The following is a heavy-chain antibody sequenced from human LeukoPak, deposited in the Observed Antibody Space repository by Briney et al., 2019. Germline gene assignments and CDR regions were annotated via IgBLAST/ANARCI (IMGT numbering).Heavy chain of an antibody. CDR3: ARDSSSGGSKVPGAFDI. V-gene: IGHV3-66*01. CDR2: IYSGGST. D-gene: IGHD2-15*01. CDR1: GFTVSSNY. Sequence: GGSLRLSCAASGFTVSSNYMSWVRQAPGKGLEWVSVIYSGGSTYYADSVKGRFTISRDNAKNSLYLQMNSLRAEDTAVYYCARDSSSGGSKVPGAFDIWGQGTMVTVSS. J-gene: IGHJ3*02.